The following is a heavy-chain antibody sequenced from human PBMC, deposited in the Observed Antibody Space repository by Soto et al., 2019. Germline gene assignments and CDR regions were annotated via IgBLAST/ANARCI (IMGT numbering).Heavy chain of an antibody. CDR2: ISYDGSNK. CDR3: AKALVVAATVDWFDP. Sequence: PGGSLRLSCTASGFTFSSYGMHWVRQAPGKGLEWVAVISYDGSNKYYADSVKGRFTISRDNSKNTLYLQMNSLRAEDTAVYYCAKALVVAATVDWFDPWGQGTLVTVSS. V-gene: IGHV3-30*18. CDR1: GFTFSSYG. J-gene: IGHJ5*02. D-gene: IGHD2-15*01.